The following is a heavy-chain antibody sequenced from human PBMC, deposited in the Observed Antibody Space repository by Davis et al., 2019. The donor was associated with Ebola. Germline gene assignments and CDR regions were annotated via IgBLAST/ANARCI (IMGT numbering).Heavy chain of an antibody. CDR2: VNPNSGNT. CDR3: ARGWGNSLGNDF. D-gene: IGHD4-23*01. V-gene: IGHV1-8*01. J-gene: IGHJ4*02. CDR1: GYAFTTYG. Sequence: ASVKVSCKASGYAFTTYGINWVRQATGQGLEWMGWVNPNSGNTGYAQKFRGRVTMTRNTSINTAYMELSSLTSADTAVYYCARGWGNSLGNDFWGQGTLVTVSS.